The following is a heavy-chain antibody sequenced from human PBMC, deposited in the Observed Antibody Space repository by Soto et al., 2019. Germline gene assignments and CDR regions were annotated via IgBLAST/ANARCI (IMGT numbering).Heavy chain of an antibody. Sequence: QVQLLQSGAEVKKPGASVKVSCKASGYTFTNYGITWVRQAPGQGLEWMGWISAYNGNTHYTQRIEGRVTMTTDTSTSKPYMELRGLRSDDTAVYYCARVRRLVGYFYYYMDVWGKGTTVTVSS. V-gene: IGHV1-18*01. D-gene: IGHD6-6*01. CDR1: GYTFTNYG. J-gene: IGHJ6*03. CDR3: ARVRRLVGYFYYYMDV. CDR2: ISAYNGNT.